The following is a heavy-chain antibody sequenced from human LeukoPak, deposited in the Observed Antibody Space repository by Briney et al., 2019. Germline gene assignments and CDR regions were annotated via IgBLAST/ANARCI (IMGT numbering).Heavy chain of an antibody. CDR1: GGPISSYH. J-gene: IGHJ4*02. V-gene: IGHV4-59*12. CDR3: ARVCREYYFDY. Sequence: PSETLSLTCTFSGGPISSYHGTWIRQPPGKGLEWIGYIYYSGSTNYNPSLKSRVTISVDSSKNQFSLKLSPVTAAAAAVYYCARVCREYYFDYWGQGTLVTVSS. CDR2: IYYSGST. D-gene: IGHD3-10*01.